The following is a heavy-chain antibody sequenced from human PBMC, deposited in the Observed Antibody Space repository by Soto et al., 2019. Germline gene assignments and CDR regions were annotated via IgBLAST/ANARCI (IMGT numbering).Heavy chain of an antibody. CDR3: AKAGEEQWLLHPIDS. J-gene: IGHJ4*02. D-gene: IGHD6-19*01. Sequence: EVQLLDSGGGLVQAGGSLRLSCAVSGFTFSSYAMNWVRQAPGKGLEWVSGISGGGGNTFYADSVKGRFTISRDNSKNTLYLQMSSLIAEDTAVYYCAKAGEEQWLLHPIDSWGQGTLVTVSS. V-gene: IGHV3-23*01. CDR2: ISGGGGNT. CDR1: GFTFSSYA.